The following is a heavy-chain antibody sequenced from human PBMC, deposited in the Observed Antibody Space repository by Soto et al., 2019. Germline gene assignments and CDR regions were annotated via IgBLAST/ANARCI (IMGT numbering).Heavy chain of an antibody. CDR1: GYTFTKFH. Sequence: QVQLIQFGAEVKKPGASVKVSCRASGYTFTKFHIHWVRQAPGQGLEWMGMIDPSGGVTRDAQRFQGRITMTSDTSTSSVYMELRGLTSEDTAVYYCARAVICHDNYEPIGYYFDHWGPGTLVTVSS. V-gene: IGHV1-46*01. CDR2: IDPSGGVT. J-gene: IGHJ4*02. CDR3: ARAVICHDNYEPIGYYFDH. D-gene: IGHD3-16*01.